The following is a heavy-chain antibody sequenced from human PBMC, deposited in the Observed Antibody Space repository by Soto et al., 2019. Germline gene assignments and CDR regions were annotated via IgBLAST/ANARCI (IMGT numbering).Heavy chain of an antibody. D-gene: IGHD2-15*01. V-gene: IGHV1-18*01. CDR2: TNTYTGDT. J-gene: IGHJ4*02. CDR3: ARFNAHCSGGTCSSDY. CDR1: GYTFSSYG. Sequence: QVYLVQSGAEVKKPGASVKLSCKATGYTFSSYGISWVRQAPGQGLEWMGWTNTYTGDTIYAQKFQGRVSMTTDVLTTTSYMELRGLKSDDTAVYFCARFNAHCSGGTCSSDYWGQGTLVTVSS.